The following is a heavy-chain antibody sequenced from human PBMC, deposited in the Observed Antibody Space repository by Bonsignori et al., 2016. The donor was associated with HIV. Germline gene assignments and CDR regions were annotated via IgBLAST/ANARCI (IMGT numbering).Heavy chain of an antibody. J-gene: IGHJ6*03. CDR2: IKQDGSEK. CDR3: ASRDCSSTSCYTRYYYYMDV. V-gene: IGHV3-7*01. D-gene: IGHD2-2*02. Sequence: VRQAPGKGLEWVANIKQDGSEKYYVDSVKGRFTISRDNAKNSLYLQMNSLRAEDTAVYYCASRDCSSTSCYTRYYYYMDVWGKGTTVTVS.